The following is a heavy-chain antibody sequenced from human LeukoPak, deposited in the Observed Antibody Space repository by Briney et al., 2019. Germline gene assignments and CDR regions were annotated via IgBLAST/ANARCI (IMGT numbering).Heavy chain of an antibody. D-gene: IGHD7-27*01. CDR2: ITTSSGYL. Sequence: GGSLRLSCAASGFTFSNYNMNWVRQAPGKGLEWVSSITTSSGYLYYADSVKGRFTISRDDAQNSLFLQMNSLRAEDTAVYYCARDSTWASDYWGQGTLVTVSA. V-gene: IGHV3-21*01. J-gene: IGHJ4*02. CDR1: GFTFSNYN. CDR3: ARDSTWASDY.